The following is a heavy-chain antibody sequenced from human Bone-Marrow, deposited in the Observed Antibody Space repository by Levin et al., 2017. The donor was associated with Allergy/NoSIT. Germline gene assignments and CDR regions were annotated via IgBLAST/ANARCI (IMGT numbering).Heavy chain of an antibody. CDR3: AKVYYAFWSGYFDF. J-gene: IGHJ4*02. Sequence: PGGSLRLSCAASGFTFSSYAMSWVRQAPGKGLEWVSAISGSGGSTYYADSVKGRFTISRDSSKSTLYVQMNSLRAEDTAVYYCAKVYYAFWSGYFDFWGQGTLVTVSS. D-gene: IGHD3-3*01. CDR2: ISGSGGST. CDR1: GFTFSSYA. V-gene: IGHV3-23*01.